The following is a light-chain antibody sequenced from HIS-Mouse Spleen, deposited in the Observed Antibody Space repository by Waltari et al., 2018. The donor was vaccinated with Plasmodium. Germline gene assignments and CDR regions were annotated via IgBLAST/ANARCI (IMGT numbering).Light chain of an antibody. J-gene: IGLJ3*02. V-gene: IGLV3-10*01. CDR2: EDS. Sequence: SYELTQPPSVSVSPGQTARITCSGAAFPQQYAYWYQQKSGQAPVLVIYEDSTRPSGIPERFSGSSSGTMATLTISGAQVEDEADYYCYSTDSSGNHRVFGGGTKLTVL. CDR1: AFPQQY. CDR3: YSTDSSGNHRV.